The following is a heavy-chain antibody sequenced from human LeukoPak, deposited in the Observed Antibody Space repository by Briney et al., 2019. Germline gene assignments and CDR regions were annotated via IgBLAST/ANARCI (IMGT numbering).Heavy chain of an antibody. CDR2: IVGSSRTK. J-gene: IGHJ3*02. D-gene: IGHD4-17*01. V-gene: IGHV3-23*01. CDR1: GLTFSNYA. Sequence: GGSLRLSRAASGLTFSNYAMTWVRQAPGKGLEWVSSIVGSSRTKNYADSVKGRFTISRDNSKNTLYLQMNSLRAEDTAIYYCAKDPNGDYIGAFDNWGQGTMVTVSS. CDR3: AKDPNGDYIGAFDN.